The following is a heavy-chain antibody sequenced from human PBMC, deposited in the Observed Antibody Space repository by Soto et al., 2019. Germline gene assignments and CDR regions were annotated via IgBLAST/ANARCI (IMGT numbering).Heavy chain of an antibody. D-gene: IGHD3-3*01. CDR1: VFSLSTSGMR. Sequence: SGPPLVNPTHTLTLTCTLSVFSLSTSGMRVGWIRQPPGKPLEWLARIACDDHKFYSQSLEXRLTISKDTSKNQVVLTMTNMDPVDTATYYWARIYDFWSAYTFDTLGQGTLVTVSS. CDR2: IACDDHK. V-gene: IGHV2-70*04. J-gene: IGHJ5*02. CDR3: ARIYDFWSAYTFDT.